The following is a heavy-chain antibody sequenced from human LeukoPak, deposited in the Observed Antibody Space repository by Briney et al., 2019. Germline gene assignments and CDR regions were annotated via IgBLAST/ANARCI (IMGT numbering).Heavy chain of an antibody. V-gene: IGHV4-34*01. CDR1: GGSISGYY. CDR2: INHSGST. D-gene: IGHD6-13*01. J-gene: IGHJ4*02. CDR3: ARDPLKYSSSWYYFDY. Sequence: SETLSLTCSISGGSISGYYWSWIRQPPGKGLEWIGEINHSGSTNYNPSLKSRVTISVDTSKNQFSLKLSSVTAADTAVYYCARDPLKYSSSWYYFDYWGQGTLVTVSS.